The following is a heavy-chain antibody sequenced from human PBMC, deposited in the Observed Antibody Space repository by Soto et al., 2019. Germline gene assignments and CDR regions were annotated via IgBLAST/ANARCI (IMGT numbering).Heavy chain of an antibody. CDR3: AKGPYCSSTSCHYYGMDV. V-gene: IGHV3-23*01. CDR1: GFTFSSYA. CDR2: ISGSGGST. J-gene: IGHJ6*02. Sequence: GGSLRLSCAASGFTFSSYAMSWVRQAPGKGLEWVSAISGSGGSTYYADSVKGRFTISRDNSKNTLYLQMNSLRAEDTAVYYCAKGPYCSSTSCHYYGMDVWGQGTTVTVSS. D-gene: IGHD2-2*01.